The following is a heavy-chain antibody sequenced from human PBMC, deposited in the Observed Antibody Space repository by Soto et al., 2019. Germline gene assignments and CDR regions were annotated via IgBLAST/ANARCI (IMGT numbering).Heavy chain of an antibody. Sequence: GGSLRLSCAASGFTFTSYSMNWVRPAQGKGLEWVSYTSISSSPIYYADSVKGRFTISRDNAKNSLYLQMNSLRDEDTAVDYCAVGVYGGYGGDYFDFWGQGTLVTVSS. J-gene: IGHJ4*02. D-gene: IGHD5-12*01. V-gene: IGHV3-48*02. CDR3: AVGVYGGYGGDYFDF. CDR1: GFTFTSYS. CDR2: TSISSSPI.